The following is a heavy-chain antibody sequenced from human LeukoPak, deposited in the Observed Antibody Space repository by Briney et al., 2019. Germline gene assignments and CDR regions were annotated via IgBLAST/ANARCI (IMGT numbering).Heavy chain of an antibody. V-gene: IGHV4-59*08. CDR2: IYYSGST. CDR1: GGSISSYY. J-gene: IGHJ4*02. Sequence: PSETLSLTCTVSGGSISSYYWSWIRQPPGKGLEWIGYIYYSGSTNYNPSLKSRVTISVDTSKNQFSLKLSSVTAADTAVYYCASTPLSPYCGGDCYLYYFDYWGQGTLVTVSS. CDR3: ASTPLSPYCGGDCYLYYFDY. D-gene: IGHD2-21*02.